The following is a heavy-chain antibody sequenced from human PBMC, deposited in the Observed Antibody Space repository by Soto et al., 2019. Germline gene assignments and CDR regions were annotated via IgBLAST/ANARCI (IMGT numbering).Heavy chain of an antibody. V-gene: IGHV1-18*01. D-gene: IGHD3-3*01. CDR2: ISAYNGNT. J-gene: IGHJ4*02. CDR3: ASSAASSDFWSGYPAPDY. Sequence: ASVKVSCKASGYTFTSYGISWVRQAPGQGLEWMGWISAYNGNTNYAQKLQGRVTMTTDTSTSTAYMELRSLRSDDTAVYYCASSAASSDFWSGYPAPDYWGQGTLVTVSS. CDR1: GYTFTSYG.